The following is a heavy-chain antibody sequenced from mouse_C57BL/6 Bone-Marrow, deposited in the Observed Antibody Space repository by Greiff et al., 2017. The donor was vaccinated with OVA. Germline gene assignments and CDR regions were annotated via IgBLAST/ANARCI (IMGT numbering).Heavy chain of an antibody. CDR1: GYTFTNYL. D-gene: IGHD1-1*01. Sequence: VMLLQSGAELVRPGASVKVSCKASGYTFTNYLIEWVKQRPGQGLEWIGEINPGSGGTNYNEKFKGKATLTADKSSSTAYMQLSSLTSEDSAVYFCAGRTVDVPGCLYVWGKGTTVTVSA. V-gene: IGHV1-54*01. CDR2: INPGSGGT. J-gene: IGHJ1*03. CDR3: AGRTVDVPGCLYV.